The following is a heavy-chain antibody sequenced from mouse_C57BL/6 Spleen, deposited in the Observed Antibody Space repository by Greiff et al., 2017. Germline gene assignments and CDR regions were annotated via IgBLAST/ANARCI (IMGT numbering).Heavy chain of an antibody. CDR2: IWRGGST. Sequence: QVQLKESGPGLVQPSQSLSITCTVSGFSLTSYGVHWVRQSPGKGLEWLGVIWRGGSTDYNAAFMSRLSITKDNSKSQVFFKMNSLQADDTAIYYCAKKHDGYPWYFDVWGTGTTVTVSS. V-gene: IGHV2-5*01. J-gene: IGHJ1*03. D-gene: IGHD2-3*01. CDR1: GFSLTSYG. CDR3: AKKHDGYPWYFDV.